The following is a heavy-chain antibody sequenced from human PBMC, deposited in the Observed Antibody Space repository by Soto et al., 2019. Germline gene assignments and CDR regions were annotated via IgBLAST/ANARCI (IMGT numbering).Heavy chain of an antibody. CDR1: GGTFSSYA. Sequence: ASLKISFKASGGTFSSYAISWVRQAPGQGLEWTGGIIPIFGTANYAQKFQGRVTITADESTSTAYMELSSLRSEDTAVYYCASRERFYGMDVWGQGTTVTVSS. D-gene: IGHD1-26*01. CDR2: IIPIFGTA. CDR3: ASRERFYGMDV. J-gene: IGHJ6*02. V-gene: IGHV1-69*13.